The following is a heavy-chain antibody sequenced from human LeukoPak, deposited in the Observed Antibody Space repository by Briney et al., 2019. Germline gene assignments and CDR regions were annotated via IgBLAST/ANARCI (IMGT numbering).Heavy chain of an antibody. Sequence: PGGSLRLSCAASGFTVSSNYMSWVRQAPGKGLEWVSVIYSGGSTYYADSVKGRFTISRDNSKNTLYLQMNSLRAEDMAVYYCARAANRYSYGYNYFDYWGQGTLVTVSS. V-gene: IGHV3-66*01. CDR3: ARAANRYSYGYNYFDY. J-gene: IGHJ4*02. D-gene: IGHD5-18*01. CDR2: IYSGGST. CDR1: GFTVSSNY.